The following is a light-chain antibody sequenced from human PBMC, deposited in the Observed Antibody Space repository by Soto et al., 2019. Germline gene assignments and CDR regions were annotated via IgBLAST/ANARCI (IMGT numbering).Light chain of an antibody. Sequence: EIVLRQSPATLSVSPGERATLSCGASQSVNNNLAWYQQKPGQAPRLLISGASTRAPGVPARFIGSGSGTEFILIISSLQSEDFAVYYCQQYNDWPPWTFGQGTKVDI. V-gene: IGKV3-15*01. CDR3: QQYNDWPPWT. CDR1: QSVNNN. CDR2: GAS. J-gene: IGKJ1*01.